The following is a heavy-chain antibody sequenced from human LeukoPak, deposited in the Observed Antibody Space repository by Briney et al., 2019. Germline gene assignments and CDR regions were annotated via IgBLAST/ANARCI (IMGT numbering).Heavy chain of an antibody. CDR3: AKDSGRDSSGWYKPFWYFDY. CDR2: IYSGGST. CDR1: GFTVSSKY. J-gene: IGHJ4*02. V-gene: IGHV3-53*01. D-gene: IGHD6-19*01. Sequence: GGSLRLSCVASGFTVSSKYMSWVRQAPGKGLEWVSVIYSGGSTYYGESVKGRFTISRDNSKNTVYLQMNALRAEDSAVYYCAKDSGRDSSGWYKPFWYFDYWGQGTLVTVSS.